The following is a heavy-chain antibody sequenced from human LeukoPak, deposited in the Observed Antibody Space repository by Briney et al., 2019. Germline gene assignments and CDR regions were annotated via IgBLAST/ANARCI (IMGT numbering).Heavy chain of an antibody. Sequence: GGSLRLSCAASGFTFSTYWMAWVRQAPGKGLEWVANIKGDDSARHQADSVKGRFTIFRDNAQNSVYLQMSSLRGEDTAIYYCARDVVGSLDYWGQGTLVTVSS. CDR1: GFTFSTYW. CDR2: IKGDDSAR. CDR3: ARDVVGSLDY. V-gene: IGHV3-7*01. D-gene: IGHD1-26*01. J-gene: IGHJ4*02.